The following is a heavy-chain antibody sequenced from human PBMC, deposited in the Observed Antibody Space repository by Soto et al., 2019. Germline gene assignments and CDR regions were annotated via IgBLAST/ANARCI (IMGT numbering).Heavy chain of an antibody. CDR3: ARGEYYGSGNYFDY. Sequence: SETLSLTCAVSGHSISSGYYWGWIRQPPGKGLEWIGSFYHRGSTYYNPSLKSRVTISVDTSKNQFSLKLSSVTAADTAVYYCARGEYYGSGNYFDYWGQGTLVTV. J-gene: IGHJ4*02. CDR2: FYHRGST. D-gene: IGHD3-10*01. V-gene: IGHV4-38-2*01. CDR1: GHSISSGYY.